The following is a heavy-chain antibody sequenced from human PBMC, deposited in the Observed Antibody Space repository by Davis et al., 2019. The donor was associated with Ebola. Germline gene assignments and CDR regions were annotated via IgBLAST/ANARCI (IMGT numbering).Heavy chain of an antibody. CDR2: IYSGGST. Sequence: GESLKISCAASGFTVSSNYMSWVRQAPGKGLEWVSVIYSGGSTYYADSVKGRFTISRDNSKNTLYLQMNSLRAEDTAVYYCAKDVDTAMVTDYWGQGTLVTVSS. CDR3: AKDVDTAMVTDY. CDR1: GFTVSSNY. D-gene: IGHD5-18*01. J-gene: IGHJ4*02. V-gene: IGHV3-53*05.